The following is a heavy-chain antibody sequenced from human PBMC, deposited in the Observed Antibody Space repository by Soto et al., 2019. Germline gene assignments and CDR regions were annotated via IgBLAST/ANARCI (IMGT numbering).Heavy chain of an antibody. CDR3: ARVLRGWFDP. J-gene: IGHJ5*02. Sequence: PSETLSLTCAVSGGSITSANWWTWVRQPPGGGLEWIGEISHSGITNYKASLKSRVTMSVDKTKNDVSLKLTSVTAADTAVYYCARVLRGWFDPWGQRTPVTVSS. CDR1: GGSITSANW. V-gene: IGHV4-4*02. CDR2: ISHSGIT.